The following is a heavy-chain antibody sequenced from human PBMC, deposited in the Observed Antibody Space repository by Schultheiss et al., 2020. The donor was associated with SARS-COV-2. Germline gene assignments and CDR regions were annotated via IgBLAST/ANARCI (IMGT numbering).Heavy chain of an antibody. CDR3: ASIWFGGYEGYAFDI. CDR1: GYD. V-gene: IGHV1-69*13. CDR2: IIPIFGTA. J-gene: IGHJ3*02. D-gene: IGHD3-10*01. Sequence: SVKVSCKASGYDINWVRQAPGQGLEWMGGIIPIFGTANYAQKFQGRVTITADESTSTAYMELSSLRSEDTAVYYCASIWFGGYEGYAFDIWGQGTMVTVSS.